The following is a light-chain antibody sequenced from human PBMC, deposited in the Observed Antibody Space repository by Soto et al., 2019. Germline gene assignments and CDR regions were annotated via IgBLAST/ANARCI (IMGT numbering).Light chain of an antibody. V-gene: IGKV3-15*01. CDR3: HQYDNWPLT. CDR2: GAS. Sequence: EIVMTQSPATLSVSPGERATLSCRASQSVSSKLAWYQQKPGQAPRLLIYGASNRATGIPARFSGSGSGTEFTLTISSLQSEDFAVYYCHQYDNWPLTFGGGAKVEIK. J-gene: IGKJ4*01. CDR1: QSVSSK.